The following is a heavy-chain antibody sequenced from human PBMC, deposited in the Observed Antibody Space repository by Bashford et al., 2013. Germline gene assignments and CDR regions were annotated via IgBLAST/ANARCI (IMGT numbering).Heavy chain of an antibody. D-gene: IGHD3-9*01. CDR3: AKVDDLLTGSYHYGIDV. V-gene: IGHV3-48*01. Sequence: VRQAPGKGLEWVSYISSSSSTIYYADSVKGRFTISRDNSRYILFLHMNLLRPEDTAVYYCAKVDDLLTGSYHYGIDVWGQGTTVTVSS. J-gene: IGHJ6*02. CDR2: ISSSSSTI.